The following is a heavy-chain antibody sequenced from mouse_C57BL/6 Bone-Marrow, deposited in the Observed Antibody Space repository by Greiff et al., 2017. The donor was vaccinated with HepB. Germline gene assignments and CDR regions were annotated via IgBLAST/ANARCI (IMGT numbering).Heavy chain of an antibody. CDR1: GSTFTDSK. Sequence: VQLQHSGPELVKPGASVKMSCKASGSTFTDSKMTWVKQSNGKSLEWIGYINPKNGGTSYNQKFKGKATLTVNKSSSTAYMELRSLTSEDSAVYYCARFNGYYPFAYWGQGTLVTVSA. J-gene: IGHJ3*01. D-gene: IGHD2-3*01. V-gene: IGHV1-22*01. CDR2: INPKNGGT. CDR3: ARFNGYYPFAY.